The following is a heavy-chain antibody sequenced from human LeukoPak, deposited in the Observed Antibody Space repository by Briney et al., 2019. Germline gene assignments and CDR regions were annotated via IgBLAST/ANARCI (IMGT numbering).Heavy chain of an antibody. D-gene: IGHD3-10*01. J-gene: IGHJ4*02. CDR2: AYRSGST. CDR1: GGSIGSYY. CDR3: AREGISGGFDY. V-gene: IGHV4-59*01. Sequence: SETLSLTCIVSGGSIGSYYRSWIRQPPGKGLEWIGYAYRSGSTNYSPSLKSRVAISVDTSKSQFSLKLNSVTAADTAVYYCAREGISGGFDYWGQGTLVTVSS.